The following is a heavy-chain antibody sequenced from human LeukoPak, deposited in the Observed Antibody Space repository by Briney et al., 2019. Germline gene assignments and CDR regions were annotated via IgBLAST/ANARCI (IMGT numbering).Heavy chain of an antibody. CDR1: GFSFSNYR. J-gene: IGHJ4*02. CDR2: INTDGSST. D-gene: IGHD6-19*01. V-gene: IGHV3-74*01. Sequence: PGGSLRLSCAASGFSFSNYRMHWVRQAPGKGLVWVSHINTDGSSTSYADSVKGRFTISRDNAKNTLYLQMNSLRADDTAVYYCVNMRGGAVAGTRSDYWGQGTLVTVSS. CDR3: VNMRGGAVAGTRSDY.